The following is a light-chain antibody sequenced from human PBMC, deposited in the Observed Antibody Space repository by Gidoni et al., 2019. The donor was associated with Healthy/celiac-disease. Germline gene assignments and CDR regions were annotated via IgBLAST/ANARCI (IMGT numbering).Light chain of an antibody. CDR1: QSISSY. CDR3: QQSYSTPRT. Sequence: DIQMTQSPSSLSASVGDRVTITCRASQSISSYLNWYQQKPGKAPKLLIYAASSLQSGVPSRFSGSGSGTDFTLTISSLQPEDFATYYCQQSYSTPRTFGXGTK. CDR2: AAS. V-gene: IGKV1-39*01. J-gene: IGKJ1*01.